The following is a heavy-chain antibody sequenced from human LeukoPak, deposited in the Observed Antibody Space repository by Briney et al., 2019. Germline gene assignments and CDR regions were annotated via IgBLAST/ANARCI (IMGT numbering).Heavy chain of an antibody. CDR3: ARGGAPSYGDYAGWFDP. Sequence: ASVKVSCKASGGTFSSYAISWVRQAPGQGLESMGGIIPIFGTENYAQKFQGGVTITADESTSTAYMELSSLRSEDTAVYYCARGGAPSYGDYAGWFDPWGQGTLVTVSS. V-gene: IGHV1-69*13. J-gene: IGHJ5*02. CDR2: IIPIFGTE. D-gene: IGHD4-17*01. CDR1: GGTFSSYA.